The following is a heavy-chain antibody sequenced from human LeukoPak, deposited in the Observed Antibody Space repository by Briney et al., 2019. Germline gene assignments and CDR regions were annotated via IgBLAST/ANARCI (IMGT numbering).Heavy chain of an antibody. V-gene: IGHV3-74*01. D-gene: IGHD3-16*01. J-gene: IGHJ3*02. CDR1: GFSFSSSW. CDR2: ISPDGSST. Sequence: PGGSLRLSCAASGFSFSSSWMLWVRQTPGKGLVWLSRISPDGSSTSYADSVKGRFTASRDIARNTLSLQMNSLRAEDSAVYYCARLQGITPQPMTEGFDIWGQGTMVTVSS. CDR3: ARLQGITPQPMTEGFDI.